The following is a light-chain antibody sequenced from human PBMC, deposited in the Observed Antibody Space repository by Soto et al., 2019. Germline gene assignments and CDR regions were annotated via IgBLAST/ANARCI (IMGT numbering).Light chain of an antibody. CDR1: SSDIGGHDD. CDR2: GVT. V-gene: IGLV2-14*03. Sequence: QSALTQPASVSGSPGQSITISCTGTSSDIGGHDDVSWYQQHPGKVPKLLIYGVTDRPSGVSNRFSGSKSNSTASLTIAGLQSEDEAEYYCSSFTSSSTRVFGTGTKLTVL. CDR3: SSFTSSSTRV. J-gene: IGLJ1*01.